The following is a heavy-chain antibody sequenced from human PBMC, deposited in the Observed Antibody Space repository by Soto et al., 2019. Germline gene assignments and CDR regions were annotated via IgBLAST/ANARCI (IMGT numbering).Heavy chain of an antibody. V-gene: IGHV3-11*01. J-gene: IGHJ4*02. CDR3: ASGEPRDGYHKPDY. Sequence: GSLRLACAASVFTFSDYYMSWIRQAPGKGLEWVSYISSSGSTIYYADSVKGRFTISRDNAKNSLYLQMNSLRAEDTAVYYCASGEPRDGYHKPDYWGQGTLVTVSS. CDR2: ISSSGSTI. CDR1: VFTFSDYY. D-gene: IGHD5-12*01.